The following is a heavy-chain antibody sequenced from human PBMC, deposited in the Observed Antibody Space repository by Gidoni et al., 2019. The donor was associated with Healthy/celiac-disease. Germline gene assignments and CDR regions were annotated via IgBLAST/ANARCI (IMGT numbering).Heavy chain of an antibody. D-gene: IGHD4-17*01. V-gene: IGHV4-59*01. CDR1: GGSISSYY. CDR2: IYYSGST. CDR3: ARGGDGDYLVAFDI. J-gene: IGHJ3*02. Sequence: QVQLQESGPGLVTPSETLSLTCTVSGGSISSYYWSWIRQPPGKGLEWIGYIYYSGSTNYNPSLKSRVTISVDTSKNQFSLKLSSVTAADTAVYYCARGGDGDYLVAFDIWGQGTMVTVSS.